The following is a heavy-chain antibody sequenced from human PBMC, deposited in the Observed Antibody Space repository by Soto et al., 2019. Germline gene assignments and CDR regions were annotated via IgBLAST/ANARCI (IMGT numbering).Heavy chain of an antibody. CDR3: AKGTRRWIQLWSRDFDY. CDR1: GFTFSSYG. Sequence: GGSLRLSCAASGFTFSSYGMHRVRQAPGKGLEWVAVISYDGSNKYYADSVKGRFTISRDNSKNTLYLQMNSLRAEDTAVYYCAKGTRRWIQLWSRDFDYWGQGTLVPVSS. CDR2: ISYDGSNK. D-gene: IGHD5-18*01. V-gene: IGHV3-30*18. J-gene: IGHJ4*02.